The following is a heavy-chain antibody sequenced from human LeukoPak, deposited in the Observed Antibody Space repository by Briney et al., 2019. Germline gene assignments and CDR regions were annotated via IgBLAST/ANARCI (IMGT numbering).Heavy chain of an antibody. CDR1: GFTFSSYS. V-gene: IGHV3-21*01. D-gene: IGHD6-13*01. Sequence: PGRSLRLSCAASGFTFSSYSMNWVRQAPGKGLEWVSSISSSSSYKYYADSVKGRFTISRDNAKNSLYLQMDSLRAEDTAVYYCARRYSSSWPSPYYYYYGMDVWGQGTTVTVSS. J-gene: IGHJ6*02. CDR2: ISSSSSYK. CDR3: ARRYSSSWPSPYYYYYGMDV.